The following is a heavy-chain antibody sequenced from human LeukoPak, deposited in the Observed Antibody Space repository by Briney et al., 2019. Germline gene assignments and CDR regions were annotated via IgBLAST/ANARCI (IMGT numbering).Heavy chain of an antibody. Sequence: GGSLRLSCAASGFTSSSYAMSWVRQAPGKGLEWVSAISGSGGSTYYADSVKGRFTISRDNSKNTLYLQMNSLRAEDTAVYYCAKEPLDHYYDSSGLDYYFDYWGQGTLVTVSS. J-gene: IGHJ4*02. CDR3: AKEPLDHYYDSSGLDYYFDY. V-gene: IGHV3-23*01. CDR1: GFTSSSYA. D-gene: IGHD3-22*01. CDR2: ISGSGGST.